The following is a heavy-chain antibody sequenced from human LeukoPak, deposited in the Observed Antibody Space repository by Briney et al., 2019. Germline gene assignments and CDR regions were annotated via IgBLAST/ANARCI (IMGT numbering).Heavy chain of an antibody. Sequence: PSETLSLTCTVSGGSISSYYWSWIRQPPGKGLEWIGYIYYSGSTNYNPSLKSRVTISVDTSKNQFSLKLSSVTAADPAVYYCARSRGYSYDLDYWGQGTLVTVSS. CDR3: ARSRGYSYDLDY. CDR2: IYYSGST. CDR1: GGSISSYY. V-gene: IGHV4-59*01. D-gene: IGHD5-18*01. J-gene: IGHJ4*02.